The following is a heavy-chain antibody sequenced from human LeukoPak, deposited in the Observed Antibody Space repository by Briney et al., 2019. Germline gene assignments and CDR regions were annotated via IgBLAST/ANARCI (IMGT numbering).Heavy chain of an antibody. CDR1: GYIFTGYY. D-gene: IGHD3-3*01. CDR3: AREGGFLEWFFDY. CDR2: ISPHSGDT. V-gene: IGHV1-2*02. Sequence: ASVKVSCKASGYIFTGYYMHWVRQAPGQGLEWMGWISPHSGDTNYAQKFQGRVTLTRDTSISTAYMELSRLRSDDTAVYYCAREGGFLEWFFDYWGQGTLVTVSS. J-gene: IGHJ4*02.